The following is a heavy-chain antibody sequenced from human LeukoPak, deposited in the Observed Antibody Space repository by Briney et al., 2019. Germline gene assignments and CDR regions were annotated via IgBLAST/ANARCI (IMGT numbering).Heavy chain of an antibody. CDR3: ARVRIRYDKVLDY. V-gene: IGHV1-2*02. J-gene: IGHJ4*02. CDR1: GYTFTDNY. CDR2: MNPHSGGT. D-gene: IGHD3-22*01. Sequence: ASVKVSCKASGYTFTDNYLHWVRQAPGQGFEWMGYMNPHSGGTNYAQKFQGRVTMTRDTSISTAYMELSRLRSDDTAVYYCARVRIRYDKVLDYWGQGTLVTVSS.